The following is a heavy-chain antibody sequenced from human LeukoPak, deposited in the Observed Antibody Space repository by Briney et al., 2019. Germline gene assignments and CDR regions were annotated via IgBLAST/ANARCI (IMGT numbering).Heavy chain of an antibody. CDR2: IWYDGSNK. D-gene: IGHD2-15*01. CDR3: ARDLGYCSGGSCYTLRY. V-gene: IGHV3-33*01. CDR1: GFPFSSYG. Sequence: GGSLRLSCAASGFPFSSYGMHWVRQAPGKGLEWVAVIWYDGSNKYYADSVKGRFTISRDNSKNTLYLQMNSLRAEDTAVYYCARDLGYCSGGSCYTLRYWGQGTLVTVSS. J-gene: IGHJ4*02.